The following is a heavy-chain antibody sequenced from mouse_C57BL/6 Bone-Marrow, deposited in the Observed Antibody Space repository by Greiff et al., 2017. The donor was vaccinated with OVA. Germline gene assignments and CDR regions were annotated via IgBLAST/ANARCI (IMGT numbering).Heavy chain of an antibody. CDR3: ARRNYVYWYFDV. CDR2: IGSGSSTI. Sequence: EVKLVESGGGLVKPGGSLKLSCAASGFTFSDYGMHWVRQAPEKGLEWVAYIGSGSSTIYYADTVKGRFTISRDNAKNTLFLQMTSLRSEDTAMYYCARRNYVYWYFDVWGTGTTVTVSS. CDR1: GFTFSDYG. V-gene: IGHV5-17*01. J-gene: IGHJ1*03. D-gene: IGHD2-1*01.